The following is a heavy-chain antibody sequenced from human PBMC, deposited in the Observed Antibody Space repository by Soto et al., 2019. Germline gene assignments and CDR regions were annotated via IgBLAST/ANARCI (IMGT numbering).Heavy chain of an antibody. V-gene: IGHV3-66*01. Sequence: GGSLRLSCAASGFTVSSNYMSWVRQAPGKGLEWVSVIYSGGSTYYADSVKGRFTISRDNSKNTLYLQMNSLRAEDTAVYYCARKGYCGGGSCYTPPDYGGGGPLVTVPS. J-gene: IGHJ4*02. CDR3: ARKGYCGGGSCYTPPDY. CDR2: IYSGGST. CDR1: GFTVSSNY. D-gene: IGHD2-15*01.